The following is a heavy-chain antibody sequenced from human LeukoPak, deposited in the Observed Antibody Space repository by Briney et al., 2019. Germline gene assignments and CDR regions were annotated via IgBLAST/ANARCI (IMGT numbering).Heavy chain of an antibody. D-gene: IGHD3-10*01. CDR3: ARDYGSGSYYRYYYYGMDV. Sequence: SETLSLTCTVSGGSLSSSSYYWGWIRQPPGKGLEWIGSIYYSGSTYYNPSLKSRVTISVDTSKNQFSLKLSSVTAADTAVYYCARDYGSGSYYRYYYYGMDVWGQGTTVTVSS. J-gene: IGHJ6*02. CDR1: GGSLSSSSYY. V-gene: IGHV4-39*07. CDR2: IYYSGST.